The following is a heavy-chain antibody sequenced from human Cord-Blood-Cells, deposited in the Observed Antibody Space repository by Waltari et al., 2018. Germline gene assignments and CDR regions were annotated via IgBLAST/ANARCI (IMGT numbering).Heavy chain of an antibody. J-gene: IGHJ4*02. D-gene: IGHD6-13*01. V-gene: IGHV4-39*07. CDR1: GGSISSSRYY. CDR3: AGIAAAGVRLDY. CDR2: IYYSGST. Sequence: QLQLQESGPGLVKPSETLSLTGTVSGGSISSSRYYWGWIRQPPGKGLEWIGSIYYSGSTYYNPSLKSRVTISVDTSKNQFSLKLSSVTAADTAVYYCAGIAAAGVRLDYWGQGTLVTVSS.